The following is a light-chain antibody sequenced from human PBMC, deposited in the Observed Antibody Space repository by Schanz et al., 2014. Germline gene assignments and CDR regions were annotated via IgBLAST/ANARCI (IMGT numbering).Light chain of an antibody. J-gene: IGKJ4*01. Sequence: DIQMTQSPSSLSASVGDRVTITCRASQSISTYLNWYQQKPGKAPKVLIYAASSLQSGVPSRFSGSGSGTDFSLTISSLQPEDYATYYCQQSYSTPPVTFGGGTKVEI. CDR2: AAS. CDR1: QSISTY. V-gene: IGKV1-39*01. CDR3: QQSYSTPPVT.